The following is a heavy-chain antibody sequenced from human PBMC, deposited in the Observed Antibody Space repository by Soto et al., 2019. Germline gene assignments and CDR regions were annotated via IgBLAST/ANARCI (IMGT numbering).Heavy chain of an antibody. CDR3: VRDGTKTLRDWFDP. D-gene: IGHD1-1*01. CDR1: GASISGFY. CDR2: IYATGTT. J-gene: IGHJ5*02. Sequence: SAPLSLTCTVSGASISGFYWSWIRKSAGKGLEWIGRIYATGTTDYNPSLKSRVMMSVDTSKKQFSLKLRSVTAADTAVYYCVRDGTKTLRDWFDPWGQGISVTVSS. V-gene: IGHV4-4*07.